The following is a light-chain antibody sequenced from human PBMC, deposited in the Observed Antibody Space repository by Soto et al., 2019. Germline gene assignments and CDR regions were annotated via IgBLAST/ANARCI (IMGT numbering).Light chain of an antibody. Sequence: EIVLTQSPGTLSLSPGERATLSCRASQSLSNRYLAWYQQKPGQAPRLLITGISKRPPGIPVRFSGSVSGTDFSLTISRLEPEDFAMYYCQQFDGAITFGGGTKVDI. CDR2: GIS. CDR3: QQFDGAIT. J-gene: IGKJ4*01. CDR1: QSLSNRY. V-gene: IGKV3-20*01.